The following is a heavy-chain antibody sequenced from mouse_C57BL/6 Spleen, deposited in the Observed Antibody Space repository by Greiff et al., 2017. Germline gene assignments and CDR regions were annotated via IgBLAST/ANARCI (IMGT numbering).Heavy chain of an antibody. D-gene: IGHD1-1*01. J-gene: IGHJ1*03. V-gene: IGHV5-6*01. CDR2: ISSGGSYT. CDR1: GFTFSSYG. CDR3: SRHSIITTVRAGWYFDV. Sequence: VKLVESGGDLVKPGGSLKLSCAASGFTFSSYGMSWVRQTPDKRLEWVATISSGGSYTYYPDSVKGRFTIARDNSKNTLYLQMSSLKSEDTAMYYCSRHSIITTVRAGWYFDVWGTGTTVTVSS.